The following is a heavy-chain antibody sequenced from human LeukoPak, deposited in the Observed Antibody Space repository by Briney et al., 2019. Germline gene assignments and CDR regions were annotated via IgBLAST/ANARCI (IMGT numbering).Heavy chain of an antibody. Sequence: SETLSLTCTVSGGSISSYYWSWIRQPPGKGLEWIGYIYYSGSTNYNPSLKSRVTISVDTSKNQFSLKLSSVTAADTAVYYRARGRTLDVWGQGTTVTVSS. CDR2: IYYSGST. CDR1: GGSISSYY. CDR3: ARGRTLDV. V-gene: IGHV4-59*01. J-gene: IGHJ6*02. D-gene: IGHD2-2*01.